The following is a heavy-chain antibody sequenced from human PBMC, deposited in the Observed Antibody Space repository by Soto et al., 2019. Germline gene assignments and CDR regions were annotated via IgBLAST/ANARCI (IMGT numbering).Heavy chain of an antibody. D-gene: IGHD6-13*01. CDR3: EREIGYSSSSTWFDP. CDR1: VFTFSSYD. Sequence: GGSLRLSCAASVFTFSSYDMHWVRQATGKGLEWVSAIGTAGDPYYPGSVKGRFTISRENAKNSLYLQMNSLRAGDTAVYYCEREIGYSSSSTWFDPGGQGTLVTVSS. V-gene: IGHV3-13*05. CDR2: IGTAGDP. J-gene: IGHJ5*02.